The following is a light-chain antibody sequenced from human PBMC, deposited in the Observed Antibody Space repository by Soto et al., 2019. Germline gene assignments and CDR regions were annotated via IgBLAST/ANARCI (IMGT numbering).Light chain of an antibody. V-gene: IGKV3-15*01. CDR2: GAS. CDR3: QQYNNWPT. J-gene: IGKJ1*01. Sequence: DIVVTQSPATLSVSPGERATLSCRASQSVSSNLAWYQQKPGQXPXXLIYGASTRATGTPARFSGSGSGTEFTLTIGSLHSEYSAVDDCQQYNNWPTFGQGTKVEIK. CDR1: QSVSSN.